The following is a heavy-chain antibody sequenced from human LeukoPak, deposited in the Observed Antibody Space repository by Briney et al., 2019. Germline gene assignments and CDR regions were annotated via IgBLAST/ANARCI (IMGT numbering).Heavy chain of an antibody. CDR2: IYYSGST. CDR1: GDSISSYY. CDR3: ARTYYDIAGYYYGMDV. J-gene: IGHJ6*02. D-gene: IGHD3-9*01. Sequence: PSETLSLTCTVSGDSISSYYLSWIRQPPGKGLEWIGYIYYSGSTNYNPSLKSRVTISVDTSKNQFSLKLSSVTAADTAVYYCARTYYDIAGYYYGMDVSGQGTTVTVSS. V-gene: IGHV4-59*01.